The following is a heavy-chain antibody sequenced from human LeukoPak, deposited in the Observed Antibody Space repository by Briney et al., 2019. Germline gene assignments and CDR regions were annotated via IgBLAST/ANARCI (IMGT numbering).Heavy chain of an antibody. V-gene: IGHV1-69*04. J-gene: IGHJ6*03. CDR2: IIPILGIA. CDR1: GGTFSSYA. CDR3: ARGPSGYYYYMDV. Sequence: GASVKVSCKASGGTFSSYAISWVRQAPGQGLEWMGRIIPILGIANYAQKFQGRVTITTDESTSTAYMELSSLRSEDTAVYYCARGPSGYYYYMDVWGKGTTVTVSS.